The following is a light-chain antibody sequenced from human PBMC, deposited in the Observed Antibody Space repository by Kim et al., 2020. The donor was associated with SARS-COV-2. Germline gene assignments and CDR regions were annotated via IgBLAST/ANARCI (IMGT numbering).Light chain of an antibody. J-gene: IGKJ1*01. CDR1: EGIKND. V-gene: IGKV1-17*01. CDR2: AAS. CDR3: LQHNGYPRT. Sequence: LSASVGDRFTITCRASEGIKNDLGWYQQKPGKAPKCLIYAASILQSGVPSRFSGSGFGTEFTLTINSLQPEDFATYYCLQHNGYPRTFGQGTKLEIK.